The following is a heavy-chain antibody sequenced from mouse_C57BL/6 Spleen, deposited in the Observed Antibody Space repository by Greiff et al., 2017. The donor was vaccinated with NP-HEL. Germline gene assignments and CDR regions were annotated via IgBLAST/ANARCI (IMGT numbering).Heavy chain of an antibody. CDR3: ARGDYYGSSPYYAMDY. Sequence: VQLQQPGAELVRPGSSVKLSCKASGYTFTSYWMHWVKQRPIQGLEWIGNIDPSDSETHYNQKFKDKATLTVDKSSSTAYMQLSSLTSEDSAVYDCARGDYYGSSPYYAMDYWGQGTSVTVSS. CDR2: IDPSDSET. D-gene: IGHD1-1*01. V-gene: IGHV1-52*01. J-gene: IGHJ4*01. CDR1: GYTFTSYW.